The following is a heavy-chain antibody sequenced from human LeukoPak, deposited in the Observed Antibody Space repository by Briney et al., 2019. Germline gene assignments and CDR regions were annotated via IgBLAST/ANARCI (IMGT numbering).Heavy chain of an antibody. J-gene: IGHJ4*02. CDR1: GFTFSGSA. Sequence: GGSLRLSCAASGFTFSGSAIHWVRQASGKGLEWVGRIKSKANNYAPAYGASVKGRFTVSRDDSKNTAYLQMNSLKTEDTALYYCTTYISGHYWGQGTLVTVSS. CDR2: IKSKANNYAP. D-gene: IGHD6-19*01. CDR3: TTYISGHY. V-gene: IGHV3-73*01.